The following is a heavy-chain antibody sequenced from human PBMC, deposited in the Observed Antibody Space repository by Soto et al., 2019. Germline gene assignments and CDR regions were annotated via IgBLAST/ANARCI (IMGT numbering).Heavy chain of an antibody. CDR3: ARGDSSSWYPSDY. V-gene: IGHV1-18*01. CDR2: ISAYNGNT. CDR1: GYTFTSYG. D-gene: IGHD6-13*01. Sequence: ASVKVSCKASGYTFTSYGISWVRQAPGQGLEWMGWISAYNGNTNYAQKFKGRVTITTDTSASTAYMELSSLRSDDTAVYYGARGDSSSWYPSDYWGQGTLVTVSS. J-gene: IGHJ4*02.